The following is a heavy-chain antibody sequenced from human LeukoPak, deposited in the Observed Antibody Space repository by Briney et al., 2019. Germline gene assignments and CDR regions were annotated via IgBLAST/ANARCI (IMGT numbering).Heavy chain of an antibody. CDR3: AKKRGDYGDHLFDY. CDR1: GFTFSNAW. J-gene: IGHJ4*02. D-gene: IGHD4-17*01. CDR2: ISGSGGST. Sequence: GGSLRLSCAASGFTFSNAWMSWVRQAPGKGLEWVSAISGSGGSTYYADSVKGRFTISRDNSKNTLYLQMNSLRAEDTAVYYCAKKRGDYGDHLFDYWGQGTLVTVSS. V-gene: IGHV3-23*01.